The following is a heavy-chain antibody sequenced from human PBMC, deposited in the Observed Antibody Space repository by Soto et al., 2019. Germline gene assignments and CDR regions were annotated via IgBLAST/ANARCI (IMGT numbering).Heavy chain of an antibody. CDR2: INPNSGGT. CDR3: ARDIREMATAYAFDI. Sequence: GASVKVSCKASGYTFTGYYMHWVRQAPGQGLEWMGWINPNSGGTNYAQKFQGRVTMTRDTSISTAYMELSRLRSDDTAVYYCARDIREMATAYAFDIWGQGTMVTVSS. CDR1: GYTFTGYY. D-gene: IGHD5-18*01. J-gene: IGHJ3*02. V-gene: IGHV1-2*02.